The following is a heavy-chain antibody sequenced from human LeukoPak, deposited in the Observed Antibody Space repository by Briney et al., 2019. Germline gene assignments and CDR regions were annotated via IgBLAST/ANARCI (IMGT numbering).Heavy chain of an antibody. CDR1: GSTFSSYS. Sequence: GGSLRLSCAASGSTFSSYSMTWVRQAPGKGLEWVSGINGSGGRRYYADSVKGRFTISRDNSENTLYLQMNSLRAEDTALYYCAVGLTTGPDYFYYGMDVWGQGTTVTVSS. V-gene: IGHV3-23*01. CDR2: INGSGGRR. CDR3: AVGLTTGPDYFYYGMDV. D-gene: IGHD4/OR15-4a*01. J-gene: IGHJ6*02.